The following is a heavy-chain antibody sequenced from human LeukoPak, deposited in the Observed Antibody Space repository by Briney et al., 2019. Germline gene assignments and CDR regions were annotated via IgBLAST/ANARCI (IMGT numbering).Heavy chain of an antibody. V-gene: IGHV4-59*08. Sequence: PSETLSLTCTISGGSINNYYWSWIRQPPGKGLEWIGYIYYSGNTNYNPSLKSRVTISVDTSKNQFSLWLSSVTAADTAVYYCARQTFGDHARIDYWGQGTLVTVSS. CDR1: GGSINNYY. CDR2: IYYSGNT. CDR3: ARQTFGDHARIDY. J-gene: IGHJ4*02. D-gene: IGHD4-17*01.